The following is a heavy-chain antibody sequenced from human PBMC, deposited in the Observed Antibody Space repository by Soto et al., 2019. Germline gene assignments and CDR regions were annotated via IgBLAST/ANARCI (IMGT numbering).Heavy chain of an antibody. CDR1: GFTFSSYA. J-gene: IGHJ3*02. V-gene: IGHV3-64*01. Sequence: PGGSLRLSCAASGFTFSSYAMHWVRQAPGKGLEYVSAISSNGGSTYYANSVKGRFTISRDNSKNTLYLQMGSLRAEDMAVYYCARDASTGGVDIWGQGTMVTVSS. CDR3: ARDASTGGVDI. CDR2: ISSNGGST.